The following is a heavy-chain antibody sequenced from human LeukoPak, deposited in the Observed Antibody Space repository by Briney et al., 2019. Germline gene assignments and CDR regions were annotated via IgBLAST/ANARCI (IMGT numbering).Heavy chain of an antibody. CDR1: GGSFSGYY. V-gene: IGHV4-34*01. D-gene: IGHD6-25*01. CDR3: ASGSGARGWFDP. J-gene: IGHJ5*02. Sequence: SETLSLTCAVYGGSFSGYYWSWIRQPPGKGLEWIGEINHSGSTNYNPSLKSRVTISLDTSKNQFPLKLSSVTAADTAVYYCASGSGARGWFDPWGQGTLVTVSS. CDR2: INHSGST.